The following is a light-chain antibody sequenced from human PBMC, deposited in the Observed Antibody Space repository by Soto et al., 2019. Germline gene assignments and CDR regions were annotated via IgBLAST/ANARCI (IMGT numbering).Light chain of an antibody. J-gene: IGKJ1*01. Sequence: EIVMTQSPVTLYVSAGGRATLSCRASQSISDTLAWYQQRRGQAPRLLTHGASNRATGIPDRFSGSGSGTDFTLTISRLEPEDFAVYYCQQYGGSPRTFGQGTKVDIK. V-gene: IGKV3-20*01. CDR3: QQYGGSPRT. CDR1: QSISDT. CDR2: GAS.